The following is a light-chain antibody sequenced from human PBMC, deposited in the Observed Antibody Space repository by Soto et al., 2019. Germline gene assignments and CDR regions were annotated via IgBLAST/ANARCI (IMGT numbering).Light chain of an antibody. CDR1: QAIDSW. Sequence: DIQMTQSPSSVSASVGDRVTITCRASQAIDSWLAWYQQKPGEAPKLLIFTGSLLHSGVPPRFSGSGSGTVFTLTISSLQCEDFGTYYCQQTLSFPPTFGQGTKV. CDR3: QQTLSFPPT. CDR2: TGS. V-gene: IGKV1-12*01. J-gene: IGKJ1*01.